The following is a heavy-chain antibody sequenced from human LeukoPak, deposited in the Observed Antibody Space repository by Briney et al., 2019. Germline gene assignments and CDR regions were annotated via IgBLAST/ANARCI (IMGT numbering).Heavy chain of an antibody. CDR2: INHSGST. Sequence: PSETLSLTCAVYGGSFSGYYWSWIRQPPGKGPEWIGEINHSGSTNYNPSLKSRVTISVDTSKNQFSLKLSSVTAADTAVYYCARARPGRYYYYMDVWGKGTTVTVSS. J-gene: IGHJ6*03. CDR1: GGSFSGYY. CDR3: ARARPGRYYYYMDV. D-gene: IGHD6-6*01. V-gene: IGHV4-34*01.